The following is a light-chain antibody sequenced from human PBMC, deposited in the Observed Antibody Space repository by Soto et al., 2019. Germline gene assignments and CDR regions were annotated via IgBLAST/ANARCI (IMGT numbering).Light chain of an antibody. CDR3: QQYNNWPLT. V-gene: IGKV3-15*01. CDR1: QSVSSK. J-gene: IGKJ4*01. Sequence: EIVMTQSPATLSVSPGERATLSCRASQSVSSKLAWYQQKHGQAPRLLIYGASTRATGIPARFSGSGSGTEFSLTISSLQSEDFAVYYCQQYNNWPLTLGGGTKVEIK. CDR2: GAS.